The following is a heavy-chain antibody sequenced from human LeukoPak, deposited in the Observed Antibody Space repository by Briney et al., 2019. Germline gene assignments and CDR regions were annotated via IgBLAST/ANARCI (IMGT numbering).Heavy chain of an antibody. J-gene: IGHJ4*02. V-gene: IGHV1-69*13. Sequence: SVKVSCKASGGTFSSYAISWVRQAPGQGLEWMGGIIPIFGTANYAQKFQGRVTITADESTSTAYMELSSLRSEDTAVYYCASSKPAVLRYFDWLLHFDYWGQGTLVTVSS. CDR3: ASSKPAVLRYFDWLLHFDY. CDR1: GGTFSSYA. CDR2: IIPIFGTA. D-gene: IGHD3-9*01.